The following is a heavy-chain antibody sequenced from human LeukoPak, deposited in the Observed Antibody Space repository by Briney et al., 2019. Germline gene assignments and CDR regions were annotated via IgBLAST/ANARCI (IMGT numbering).Heavy chain of an antibody. Sequence: GGSLRLSCAASGFTFSTYSGNWIRQAPGKGLEWVSYISSSSSTIYYADSVKGRFTISRDNAKNSLYLQMNSLRAEDTAVYYCAKDLSQDPLEWLSLDYWGQGTLVTVSS. CDR2: ISSSSSTI. CDR1: GFTFSTYS. CDR3: AKDLSQDPLEWLSLDY. V-gene: IGHV3-48*01. D-gene: IGHD3-3*01. J-gene: IGHJ4*02.